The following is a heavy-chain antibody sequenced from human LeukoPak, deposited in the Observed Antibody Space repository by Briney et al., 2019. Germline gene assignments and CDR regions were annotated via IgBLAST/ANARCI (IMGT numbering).Heavy chain of an antibody. CDR1: GFTFSSYW. J-gene: IGHJ5*02. D-gene: IGHD2-21*02. CDR2: MNSDGSST. CDR3: ARENAGDRWFDP. V-gene: IGHV3-74*01. Sequence: GGSLRLSCAASGFTFSSYWMHWVRQAPGKGLVRVSRMNSDGSSTTYADSVKGRFTISRDNAKNTLYLQMNSLRAEDTAVYYCARENAGDRWFDPWGQGILVTVSS.